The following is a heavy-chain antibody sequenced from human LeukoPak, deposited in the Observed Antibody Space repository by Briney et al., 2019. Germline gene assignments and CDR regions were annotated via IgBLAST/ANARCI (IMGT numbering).Heavy chain of an antibody. V-gene: IGHV3-33*08. Sequence: PGGSLRLSCAASGFTFSSYAMSWVRQAPGKGLEWVAVIWYDGTNRYYADSVKGRFTISRDNSKNTLYLQMNSMRAEDTAVYYCARDQDRAFDIWGQGTMVTVSS. CDR3: ARDQDRAFDI. CDR2: IWYDGTNR. CDR1: GFTFSSYA. J-gene: IGHJ3*02.